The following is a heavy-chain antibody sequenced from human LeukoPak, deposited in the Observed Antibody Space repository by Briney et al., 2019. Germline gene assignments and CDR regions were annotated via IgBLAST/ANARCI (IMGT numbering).Heavy chain of an antibody. D-gene: IGHD3-22*01. J-gene: IGHJ6*03. Sequence: SVKVSCKASGYTFTGYYMHWVRQAPGQGLEWMGGIIPIFGTANYAQKFQGRVTITADKSTSTAYMELSSLRSEDTAVYYCARGPITMIVVARGDYYYYYMDVWGKGTTVTVSS. CDR3: ARGPITMIVVARGDYYYYYMDV. V-gene: IGHV1-69*06. CDR1: GYTFTGYY. CDR2: IIPIFGTA.